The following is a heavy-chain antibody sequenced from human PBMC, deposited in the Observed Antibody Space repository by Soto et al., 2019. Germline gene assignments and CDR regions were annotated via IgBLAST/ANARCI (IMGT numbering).Heavy chain of an antibody. CDR3: AIEKVGATSIHVFDI. CDR2: ITSSGSTT. J-gene: IGHJ3*02. V-gene: IGHV3-64*01. D-gene: IGHD1-26*01. CDR1: GFLFSSSS. Sequence: GGSLSLSCATSGFLFSSSSMHWVRQAPGKGLEYVSGITSSGSTTYYANSVKGRFTISRDNSKNMLYLQMGSLRPEDMAVYYCAIEKVGATSIHVFDIWGQGTMVTVSS.